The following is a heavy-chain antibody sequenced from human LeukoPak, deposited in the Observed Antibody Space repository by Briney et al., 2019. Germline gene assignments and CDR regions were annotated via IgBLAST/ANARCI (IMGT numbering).Heavy chain of an antibody. V-gene: IGHV3-30*18. CDR1: GFTFSSYG. CDR2: ISSDGSNT. Sequence: PGGSLRLSCAASGFTFSSYGMHWVRQAPGKGLDWVAVISSDGSNTHYADSVKGRFTISRDNSKNTLSLQMDSLRADDTAVYYCAKDQAAFGDYGFDYWGQGTLVTVPP. D-gene: IGHD4-17*01. CDR3: AKDQAAFGDYGFDY. J-gene: IGHJ4*02.